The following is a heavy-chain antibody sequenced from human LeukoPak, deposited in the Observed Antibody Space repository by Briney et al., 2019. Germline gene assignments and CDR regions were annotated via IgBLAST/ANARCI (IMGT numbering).Heavy chain of an antibody. CDR2: ISAYNGNT. V-gene: IGHV1-18*01. D-gene: IGHD4-17*01. CDR1: GYTFTSYG. CDR3: ARATKSYGDYAYLDAFDI. J-gene: IGHJ3*02. Sequence: ASVKVSCKASGYTFTSYGISWVRQAPGQGLEWMGWISAYNGNTNYAQKLQGRVTMTTDTSTSTAYMELRSLRSKDTAVYYCARATKSYGDYAYLDAFDIWGQGTMVTVSS.